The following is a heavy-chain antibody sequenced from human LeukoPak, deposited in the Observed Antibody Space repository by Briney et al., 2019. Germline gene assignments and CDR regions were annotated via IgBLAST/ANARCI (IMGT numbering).Heavy chain of an antibody. V-gene: IGHV1-18*01. CDR2: ISGYNGNT. CDR3: ARDGGCPGDSFDI. J-gene: IGHJ3*02. CDR1: GYTFTNYG. D-gene: IGHD3-3*01. Sequence: ASVKVSCKASGYTFTNYGLSWVRQAPGQGLEWMGWISGYNGNTNYAQRLQGRVTLTTDTSTNTAYMELTSLRSDDTAVYYCARDGGCPGDSFDIWGQGTMVTVSS.